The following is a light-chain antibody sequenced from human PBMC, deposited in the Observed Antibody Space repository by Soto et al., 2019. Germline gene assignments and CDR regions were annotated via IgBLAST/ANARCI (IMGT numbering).Light chain of an antibody. CDR2: GAS. J-gene: IGKJ1*01. V-gene: IGKV3-15*01. CDR1: QSVSSN. Sequence: EIVMTQSPATLSVSPGERATLSCRASQSVSSNLAWYQQKPGQAPRLLIYGASTRATGIPARFSGSGPGTEFTLTISSLQSEDFAVYYCQQYNNWPLTFGQGTKVDNK. CDR3: QQYNNWPLT.